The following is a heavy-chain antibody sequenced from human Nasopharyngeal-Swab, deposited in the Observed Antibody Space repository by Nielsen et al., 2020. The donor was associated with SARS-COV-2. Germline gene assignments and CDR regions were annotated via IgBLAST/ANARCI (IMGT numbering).Heavy chain of an antibody. Sequence: ASVKVSCKASGYTFTDYYMHWVRQAPGKGLEWMGRITPNSGDTDCTQKFQGRVTVTRDTSINTVYMELSSLRSDDTAVYYCARDDGDVPGITGSGPPGGYWGQGTLVTVSS. CDR1: GYTFTDYY. D-gene: IGHD6-13*01. J-gene: IGHJ4*02. CDR2: ITPNSGDT. CDR3: ARDDGDVPGITGSGPPGGY. V-gene: IGHV1-2*06.